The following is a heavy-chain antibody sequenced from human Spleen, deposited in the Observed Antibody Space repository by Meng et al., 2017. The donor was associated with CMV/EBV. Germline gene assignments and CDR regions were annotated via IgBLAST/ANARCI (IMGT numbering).Heavy chain of an antibody. Sequence: SETLSLTCTVSGDSISSSHYYWTWIRQPPGKGLEWIGYISYSGSTYINLSLRSRVSISADTSTNQFSLKWSSVTAADTAVYYCAREGNQPITTSNWFDPWGQGTLVTVSS. J-gene: IGHJ5*02. D-gene: IGHD1-14*01. CDR2: ISYSGST. CDR3: AREGNQPITTSNWFDP. V-gene: IGHV4-30-4*08. CDR1: GDSISSSHYY.